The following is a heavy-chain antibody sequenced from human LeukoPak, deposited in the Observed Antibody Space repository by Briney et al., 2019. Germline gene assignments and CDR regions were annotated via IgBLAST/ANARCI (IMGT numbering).Heavy chain of an antibody. V-gene: IGHV1-46*01. CDR3: VRDPVLVVPAAIPYYYMDV. D-gene: IGHD2-2*01. CDR1: GYTFTSYY. J-gene: IGHJ6*03. Sequence: GASVKVSCKASGYTFTSYYMHWVRQAPGQGLEWMGIINPSGGSTSYAQKFQGRVTMTRDTSTSTVYMELSSLRSEDTAVYYCVRDPVLVVPAAIPYYYMDVWGKGTTVTVSS. CDR2: INPSGGST.